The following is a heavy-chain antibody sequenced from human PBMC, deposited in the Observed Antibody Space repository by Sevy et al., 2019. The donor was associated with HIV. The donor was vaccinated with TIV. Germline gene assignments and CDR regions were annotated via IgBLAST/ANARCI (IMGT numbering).Heavy chain of an antibody. D-gene: IGHD4-17*01. CDR1: GFTFSSYG. CDR3: AKPTDYDGFFYY. Sequence: GGSLRLSCAASGFTFSSYGMHWVRQAPGKGLEWVAVISYDGSNKYYADSVKGRFTISRDSSKNTLYLQMNSLRAEDTAVYYCAKPTDYDGFFYYWGQGTLVTVSS. CDR2: ISYDGSNK. V-gene: IGHV3-30*18. J-gene: IGHJ4*02.